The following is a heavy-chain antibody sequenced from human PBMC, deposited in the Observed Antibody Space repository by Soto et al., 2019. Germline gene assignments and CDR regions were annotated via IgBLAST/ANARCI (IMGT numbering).Heavy chain of an antibody. CDR1: GYTFSSYG. CDR3: ARDWATVNTGGFFDH. Sequence: QVQLMQSGAEVKKPGASVKVSCKASGYTFSSYGISWVRQAPGQGLEWMGLIIVYNGYTNYADELQGRVTMTKDTSTSSDHMNLRSLRSDDTAVYYCARDWATVNTGGFFDHWGQGTLVTVSS. J-gene: IGHJ4*02. V-gene: IGHV1-18*01. CDR2: IIVYNGYT. D-gene: IGHD4-4*01.